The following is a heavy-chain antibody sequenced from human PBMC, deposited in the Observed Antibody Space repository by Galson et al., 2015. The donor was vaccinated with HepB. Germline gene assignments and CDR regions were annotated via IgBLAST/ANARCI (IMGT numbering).Heavy chain of an antibody. D-gene: IGHD3-22*01. Sequence: SLRLSCAASGFTFSSYAMSWVRQAPGKGLEWVSAISGSGGSTYYADSVKGRFTISRDNSKNTLYLQMNSLRAEDTAVYYCAKANSGKDSSGYYVGKYYFDYWGQGTLVTVSS. CDR1: GFTFSSYA. J-gene: IGHJ4*02. CDR3: AKANSGKDSSGYYVGKYYFDY. CDR2: ISGSGGST. V-gene: IGHV3-23*01.